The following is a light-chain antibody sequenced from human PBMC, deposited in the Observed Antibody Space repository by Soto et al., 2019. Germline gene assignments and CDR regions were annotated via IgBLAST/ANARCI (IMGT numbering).Light chain of an antibody. CDR3: TSLRV. V-gene: IGLV2-8*01. CDR1: SSDVGGYSY. Sequence: ALTQPPSASGSPGQSVTISCTGTSSDVGGYSYVSWYQQHPGKAPKLMIYEVNKRPSGVPDRFSGSKSGNTASLTVSGLQAEDEADYYCTSLRVFGGGTKVTVL. J-gene: IGLJ2*01. CDR2: EVN.